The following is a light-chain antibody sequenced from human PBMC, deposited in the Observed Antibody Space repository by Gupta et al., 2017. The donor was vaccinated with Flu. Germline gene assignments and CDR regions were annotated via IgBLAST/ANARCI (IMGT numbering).Light chain of an antibody. J-gene: IGLJ3*02. CDR2: EDN. Sequence: NFMLTPPHSVSESPGKTVTIYCTRSSGSIASNYVQWYQQRPGSAPTTVIYEDNQRPSGVPDRFSGSIDSSSNSASLTISGLKTEDEADYYCQSYDISNWVFGGGTKLTVL. V-gene: IGLV6-57*03. CDR1: SGSIASNY. CDR3: QSYDISNWV.